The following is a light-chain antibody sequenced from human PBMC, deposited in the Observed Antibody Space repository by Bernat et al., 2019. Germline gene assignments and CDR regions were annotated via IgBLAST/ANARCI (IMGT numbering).Light chain of an antibody. V-gene: IGLV2-8*01. CDR3: ASYAGNNNYV. J-gene: IGLJ1*01. CDR1: SSDVGGYNS. Sequence: QSALTQPPSASGSPGQSVTISCTGTSSDVGGYNSVSWCQQHPGKAPKLVIYEVNKRPSGVPDRFSGSKSGNTASLTVSGLQAEDEADYYCASYAGNNNYVFGTGNKVTVL. CDR2: EVN.